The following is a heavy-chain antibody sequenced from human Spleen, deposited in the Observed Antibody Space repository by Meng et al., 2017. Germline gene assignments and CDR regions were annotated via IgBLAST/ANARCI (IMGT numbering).Heavy chain of an antibody. CDR3: ARAYGDYVPNWFDS. J-gene: IGHJ5*01. CDR2: IYYSGST. D-gene: IGHD4-17*01. CDR1: GGSISSYY. Sequence: SETLSLTCTVSGGSISSYYWSWIRQPPGKGLEWIGYIYYSGSTNYNPSLKSRVTISVDTSKNQFSLKLSSVTAADTAVYYCARAYGDYVPNWFDSWGQGTLVTGSS. V-gene: IGHV4-59*01.